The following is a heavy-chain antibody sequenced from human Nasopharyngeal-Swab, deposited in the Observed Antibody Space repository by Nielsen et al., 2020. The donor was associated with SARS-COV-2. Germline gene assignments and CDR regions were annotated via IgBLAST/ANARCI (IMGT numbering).Heavy chain of an antibody. Sequence: WIRQPPGKGLEWVAVISYDGSNKYYADSVKGRFTISRDNSKNTLYLQMNSLRAEDTAVYYCARDKRDTAMVTGLFGYYYYGMDVWGRGTTVTVSS. CDR3: ARDKRDTAMVTGLFGYYYYGMDV. D-gene: IGHD5-18*01. V-gene: IGHV3-30*04. J-gene: IGHJ6*02. CDR2: ISYDGSNK.